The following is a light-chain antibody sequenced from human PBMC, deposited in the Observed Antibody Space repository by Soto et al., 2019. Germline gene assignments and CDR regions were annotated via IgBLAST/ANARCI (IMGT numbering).Light chain of an antibody. CDR3: SSYTSSNTLV. J-gene: IGLJ2*01. CDR1: SSDVGGYNY. CDR2: DVS. V-gene: IGLV2-14*01. Sequence: QSVLTQPASVSGSPGQSITISCTGTSSDVGGYNYVSWYQQHPGTAPKLMIYDVSNRPSGVSNRFSGSKSGNTASLTISGLQAEDEADYYCSSYTSSNTLVLGGGTQLTVL.